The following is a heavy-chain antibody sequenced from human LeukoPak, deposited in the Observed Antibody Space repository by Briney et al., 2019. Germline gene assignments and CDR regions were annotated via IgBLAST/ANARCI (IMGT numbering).Heavy chain of an antibody. D-gene: IGHD6-13*01. Sequence: SETLSLTCAVYGGSFSGYYWSWIRQPPGKGLEWIGKINHSGSTNYNPSLKSRVTISVDTSKNQFSLKLSSVTAADTAVYYCARGGSRWRRYYYYGMDVWGQGTTVTVSS. V-gene: IGHV4-34*01. CDR2: INHSGST. J-gene: IGHJ6*02. CDR1: GGSFSGYY. CDR3: ARGGSRWRRYYYYGMDV.